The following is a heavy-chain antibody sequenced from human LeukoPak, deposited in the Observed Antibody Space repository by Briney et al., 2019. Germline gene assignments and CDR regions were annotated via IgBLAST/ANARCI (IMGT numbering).Heavy chain of an antibody. D-gene: IGHD6-19*01. J-gene: IGHJ4*02. Sequence: SQTLSLTCTVSGGSISSGDYYWSWIRQPPGKGLEWIGYIYYSGSTYYNPSLKSRVTISVDTSKNQFSLKLSSVTAADTAVYYCARTGWYEASYYFDYWGQGTLVTVSS. V-gene: IGHV4-30-4*08. CDR3: ARTGWYEASYYFDY. CDR2: IYYSGST. CDR1: GGSISSGDYY.